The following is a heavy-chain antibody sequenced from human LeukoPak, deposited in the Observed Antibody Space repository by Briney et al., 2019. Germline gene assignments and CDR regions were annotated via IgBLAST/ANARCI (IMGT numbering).Heavy chain of an antibody. CDR2: IYFSGST. D-gene: IGHD3-22*01. J-gene: IGHJ5*02. Sequence: SETLSLTCTVSGGSISSYYWSWIRQPPGKGLEWIGYIYFSGSTNYNPSLKSRVTISVDTSKNQFSLKLSSVTAADTAVYYCAREIYYYDSSGYHPDWFDPWGQGTLVTVSS. V-gene: IGHV4-59*01. CDR1: GGSISSYY. CDR3: AREIYYYDSSGYHPDWFDP.